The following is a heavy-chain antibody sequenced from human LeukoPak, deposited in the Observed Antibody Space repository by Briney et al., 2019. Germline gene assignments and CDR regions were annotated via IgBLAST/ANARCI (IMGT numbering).Heavy chain of an antibody. V-gene: IGHV3-21*01. CDR2: IGSSNSYI. J-gene: IGHJ4*02. D-gene: IGHD5-18*01. CDR3: ARRATTERGHSYGLDY. Sequence: GGSLRLSCAASGFTFSSYHMNWVRQAPGKGLEWVSSIGSSNSYIYYADSMTGRFTISRDNAKNSLYLQMNSLRAEDTAMYYCARRATTERGHSYGLDYWGQGTLVSVS. CDR1: GFTFSSYH.